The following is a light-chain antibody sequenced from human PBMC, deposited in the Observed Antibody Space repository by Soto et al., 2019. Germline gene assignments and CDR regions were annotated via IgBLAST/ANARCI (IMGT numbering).Light chain of an antibody. V-gene: IGKV1-12*01. CDR1: QNIISW. CDR3: QQAYGFPVT. Sequence: DIQMTQSPSTVSASVGDRVTITCRASQNIISWLGWYQQQPGRVPKLLINAASILQSGDASSFNASGSGTHFTHTSHIIHPEDFATYYCQQAYGFPVTFGQGTRQEIK. CDR2: AAS. J-gene: IGKJ5*01.